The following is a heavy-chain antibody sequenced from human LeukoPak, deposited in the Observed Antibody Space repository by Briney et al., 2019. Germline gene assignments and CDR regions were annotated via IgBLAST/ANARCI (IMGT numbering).Heavy chain of an antibody. CDR2: IYTSGST. Sequence: SQTLSLTCTVSGGSISSGSYYWSWIRQPAGKGLEWIGRIYTSGSTYYNPSLKSRVTISVDTSKNQFSLKVSSVTAADTAGYYCARHPTRGYYDSRMDRVDYWGQGTLVTVSS. V-gene: IGHV4-61*02. CDR3: ARHPTRGYYDSRMDRVDY. D-gene: IGHD3-22*01. J-gene: IGHJ4*02. CDR1: GGSISSGSYY.